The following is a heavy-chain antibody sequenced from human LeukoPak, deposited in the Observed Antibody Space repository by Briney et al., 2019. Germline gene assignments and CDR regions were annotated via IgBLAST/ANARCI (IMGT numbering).Heavy chain of an antibody. CDR3: AKDPGNNNWSYWYFDI. D-gene: IGHD1-1*01. Sequence: GGSLRLSCAASGFTFNSYAMTWVRQAPGKGLEWVSSISGSGGSTYYADSVKGRFTISRDNSKNTLYLQMNSLRAEDTAVYYCAKDPGNNNWSYWYFDIWGRGTLVSVSS. J-gene: IGHJ2*01. CDR2: ISGSGGST. CDR1: GFTFNSYA. V-gene: IGHV3-23*01.